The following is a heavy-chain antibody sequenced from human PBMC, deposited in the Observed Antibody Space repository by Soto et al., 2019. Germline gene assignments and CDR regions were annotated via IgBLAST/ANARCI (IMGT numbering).Heavy chain of an antibody. CDR3: ARDATYSSSSNRYYYYGMDV. D-gene: IGHD6-13*01. CDR1: GYTFTSYG. V-gene: IGHV1-18*04. J-gene: IGHJ6*02. Sequence: GASVEVSCKASGYTFTSYGISWVRQAPGQGLEWMGWISAYNGNTNYAQKLQGRVTMTTDTSTSTAYMELRSLRSDDTAVYYCARDATYSSSSNRYYYYGMDVWGQGTTVTVSS. CDR2: ISAYNGNT.